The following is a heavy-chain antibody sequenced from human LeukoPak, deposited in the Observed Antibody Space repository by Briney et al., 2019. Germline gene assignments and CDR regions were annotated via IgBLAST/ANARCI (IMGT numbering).Heavy chain of an antibody. CDR1: GGSMNNYY. CDR2: VFSRGTT. Sequence: PSETLSLTCTVSGGSMNNYYWNWIRQSPKKGLECIGFVFSRGTTNFNPSFRSRLTMSIDTSRNQLSLRLTSMTAADTAVYFCARSWAAKWELPGQFDSWGQGRLVTVSS. V-gene: IGHV4-4*07. D-gene: IGHD1-26*01. J-gene: IGHJ4*02. CDR3: ARSWAAKWELPGQFDS.